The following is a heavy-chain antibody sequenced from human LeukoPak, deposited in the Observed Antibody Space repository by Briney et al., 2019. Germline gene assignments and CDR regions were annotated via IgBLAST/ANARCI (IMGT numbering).Heavy chain of an antibody. D-gene: IGHD6-19*01. CDR1: GFTFSNYW. Sequence: GGSLRLSCAASGFTFSNYWMSWVRQAPGKGPEWVANIKVDGIEKHYADSVRGRFTISRDNAKNSLYLQMSNLRAEDTAVYYCTRGNGGSGWFYWGQGTLATVSS. CDR2: IKVDGIEK. J-gene: IGHJ4*02. CDR3: TRGNGGSGWFY. V-gene: IGHV3-7*05.